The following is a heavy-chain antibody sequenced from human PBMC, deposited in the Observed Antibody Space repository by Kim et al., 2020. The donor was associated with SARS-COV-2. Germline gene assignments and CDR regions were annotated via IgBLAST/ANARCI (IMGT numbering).Heavy chain of an antibody. Sequence: ADSVKGRFTISRDNAKNSLYLQMNSLRAEDTAVYYCARDRGKYYYYYGMDVWGQGTTVTVSS. J-gene: IGHJ6*02. CDR3: ARDRGKYYYYYGMDV. D-gene: IGHD3-10*01. V-gene: IGHV3-11*04.